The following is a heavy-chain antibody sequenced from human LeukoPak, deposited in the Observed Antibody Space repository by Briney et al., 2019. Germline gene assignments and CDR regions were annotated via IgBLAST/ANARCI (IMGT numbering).Heavy chain of an antibody. J-gene: IGHJ4*02. CDR1: GFTFDDYG. Sequence: PGGSLRLSCAASGFTFDDYGMSWVRQAPGKGLEWVAVISYDGSNKYYADSVKGRFTISRDNSKNTLYLQMNSLRAEDTAVYYCARVRGRMQLWTYFDYWGQGTLVTVSS. V-gene: IGHV3-30*03. CDR2: ISYDGSNK. CDR3: ARVRGRMQLWTYFDY. D-gene: IGHD5-18*01.